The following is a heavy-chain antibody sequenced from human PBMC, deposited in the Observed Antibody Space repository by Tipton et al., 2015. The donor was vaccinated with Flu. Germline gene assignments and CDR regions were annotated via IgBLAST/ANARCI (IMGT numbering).Heavy chain of an antibody. V-gene: IGHV1-18*01. CDR3: ATVGDSSSCYASFYFDY. Sequence: QLVQSGAEVKKPGASVKVSCKASGYTFTSYGISWVRQAPGQGLEWMGWISAYNGNTNYAQKLQGRVTMTTDPSTSTAYMELRSLRSDGTSVYYFATVGDSSSCYASFYFDYWGQGTLVPVSS. D-gene: IGHD6-13*01. J-gene: IGHJ4*02. CDR2: ISAYNGNT. CDR1: GYTFTSYG.